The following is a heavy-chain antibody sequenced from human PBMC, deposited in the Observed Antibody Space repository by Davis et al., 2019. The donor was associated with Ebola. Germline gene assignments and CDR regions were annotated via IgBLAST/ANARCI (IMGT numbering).Heavy chain of an antibody. Sequence: GESLKISCRVSGFIFGDYALNWVRQAPGKGLEWVGFIRSKAYGGKPAHAASVKGRFTISRDDSKSIAYLQMDSLKIADTAVYYCSRDLKQRPPSYYDGMDVWGQGTSVTVSS. D-gene: IGHD6-6*01. V-gene: IGHV3-49*04. CDR2: IRSKAYGGKP. CDR1: GFIFGDYA. CDR3: SRDLKQRPPSYYDGMDV. J-gene: IGHJ6*02.